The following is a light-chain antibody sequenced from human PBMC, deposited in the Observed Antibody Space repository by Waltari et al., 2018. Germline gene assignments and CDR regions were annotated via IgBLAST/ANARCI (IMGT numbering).Light chain of an antibody. CDR2: KKN. V-gene: IGLV1-47*01. CDR1: TSNIGGND. J-gene: IGLJ3*02. Sequence: QSVLTQPPSASGSPGQTITIPCSGSTSNIGGNDLYWYQHLPGTAPKLLIYKKNRRPSGVSERFSGSKSVTSASLAISGLRSEDEAYYYCATWDDSLSGVFGGGTKLTVL. CDR3: ATWDDSLSGV.